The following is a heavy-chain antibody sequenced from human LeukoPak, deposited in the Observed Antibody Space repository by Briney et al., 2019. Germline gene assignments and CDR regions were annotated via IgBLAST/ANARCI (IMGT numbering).Heavy chain of an antibody. CDR2: IRYDGSNK. Sequence: GGSLRLSCAASGFTFSSYGMHWVRQAPGKGLEWVAFIRYDGSNKYYADSVKGRFTISRDNSKNTLYLQMNSLRAEDTAVYYCAREGYYGSGLYYYYYMDVWGKGTTVTVSS. V-gene: IGHV3-30*02. J-gene: IGHJ6*03. D-gene: IGHD3-10*01. CDR3: AREGYYGSGLYYYYYMDV. CDR1: GFTFSSYG.